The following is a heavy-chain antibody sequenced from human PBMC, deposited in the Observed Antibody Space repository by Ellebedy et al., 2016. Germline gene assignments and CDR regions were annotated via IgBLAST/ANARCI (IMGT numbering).Heavy chain of an antibody. D-gene: IGHD3-3*01. J-gene: IGHJ4*02. CDR2: ISAGGTST. CDR1: GFSFRRYG. CDR3: AKGGSGYYFDY. Sequence: GGSLRLSCAASGFSFRRYGMSWVRQAPGKGLEWVSAISAGGTSTNYADPVKGRFTISRDNSENTLYLQMNSLRVEDTAVYYCAKGGSGYYFDYWGQGTLVTVSS. V-gene: IGHV3-23*01.